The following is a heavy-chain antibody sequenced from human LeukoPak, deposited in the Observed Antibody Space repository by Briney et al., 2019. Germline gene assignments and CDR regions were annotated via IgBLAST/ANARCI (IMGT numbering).Heavy chain of an antibody. Sequence: GESLKISCRGSGYTFVDYWSGWVRQMPGKGLEWIGFIYPSDSDTRYSPSFQGQVTISADKSISTAYLQWSSLKASDTAMYYCARCRYNWNYEAFDIWGQGTMVTVSS. V-gene: IGHV5-51*01. J-gene: IGHJ3*02. CDR3: ARCRYNWNYEAFDI. CDR1: GYTFVDYW. D-gene: IGHD1-7*01. CDR2: IYPSDSDT.